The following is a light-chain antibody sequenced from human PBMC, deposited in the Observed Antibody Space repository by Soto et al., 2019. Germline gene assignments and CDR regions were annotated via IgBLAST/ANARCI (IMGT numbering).Light chain of an antibody. Sequence: DIHMTQSRSTLSASVGYRVTITCRASQSINTWLAWYQQKPGRAPKFLIYDASSLESGIPSRFSGSGSGTEFTLTISSLQPDDFATYYCQQYDNYPLTFGGGTKVDIK. CDR3: QQYDNYPLT. J-gene: IGKJ4*01. V-gene: IGKV1-5*01. CDR2: DAS. CDR1: QSINTW.